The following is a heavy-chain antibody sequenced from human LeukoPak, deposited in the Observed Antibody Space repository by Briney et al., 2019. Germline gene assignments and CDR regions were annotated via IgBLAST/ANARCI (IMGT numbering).Heavy chain of an antibody. Sequence: GGSLRLSCAPSGFTFSDYVMHWVRQAPGKGLEWVALISYDGSNKYYADSVKGRFTISRDNSKNTLYLKINSLRAEDTAVYYCARVEVFGPSDDALDIWGQGTMVTVSS. V-gene: IGHV3-30-3*01. CDR2: ISYDGSNK. J-gene: IGHJ3*02. CDR1: GFTFSDYV. CDR3: ARVEVFGPSDDALDI. D-gene: IGHD3/OR15-3a*01.